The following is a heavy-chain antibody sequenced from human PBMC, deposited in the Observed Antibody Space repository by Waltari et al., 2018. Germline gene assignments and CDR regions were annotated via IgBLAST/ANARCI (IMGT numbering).Heavy chain of an antibody. CDR3: VRGYPDIVATISDY. CDR1: RTSIRNNNYY. D-gene: IGHD5-12*01. CDR2: FYKSGTT. Sequence: QLQLQESGPGLVKPSETLSLTCQVSRTSIRNNNYYWGGVRQPPGKGLEWIGSFYKSGTTYYNPSLKSRVTISVDTSNNQFSLKLNSVTAADTAVYYCVRGYPDIVATISDYWGQGTLVIVSS. J-gene: IGHJ4*02. V-gene: IGHV4-39*07.